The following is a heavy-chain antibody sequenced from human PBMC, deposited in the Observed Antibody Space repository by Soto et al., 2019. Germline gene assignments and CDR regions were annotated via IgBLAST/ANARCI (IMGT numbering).Heavy chain of an antibody. CDR2: ISTSGDKT. CDR3: ERGEFIVVVQADISMDV. Sequence: GGAXRLSCASSGGTCIIYSIIWVRHAPGKGLEWLSAISTSGDKTYYADSVEGRFTISRDKSKKTLYLQMNSMRSEDTDVYYCERGEFIVVVQADISMDVWGPGTTVTVSS. J-gene: IGHJ6*02. V-gene: IGHV3-23*01. CDR1: GGTCIIYS. D-gene: IGHD2-2*01.